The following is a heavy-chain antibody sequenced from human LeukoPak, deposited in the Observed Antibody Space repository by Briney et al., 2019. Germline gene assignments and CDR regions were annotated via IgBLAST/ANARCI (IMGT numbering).Heavy chain of an antibody. CDR3: ARRIGNWFDP. J-gene: IGHJ5*02. Sequence: PSETLSLTCTVSGGSINSYYWSWIRQPPGKGLECIGYIYYSGSTNYNPSLKSRVTISVDTSKNQFSLKLGSVTAADTAVYYCARRIGNWFDPWGQGTLVTVSS. V-gene: IGHV4-59*08. D-gene: IGHD2-21*01. CDR2: IYYSGST. CDR1: GGSINSYY.